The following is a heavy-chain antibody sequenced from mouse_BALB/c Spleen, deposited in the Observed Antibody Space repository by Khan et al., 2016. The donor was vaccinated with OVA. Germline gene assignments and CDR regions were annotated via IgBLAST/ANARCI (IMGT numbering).Heavy chain of an antibody. D-gene: IGHD1-3*01. J-gene: IGHJ2*01. V-gene: IGHV2-9*02. CDR1: GFSLPSYG. CDR2: IWAGGST. CDR3: ARLEDI. Sequence: QVQLKQSGPGLVAPSQSLSITCTVSGFSLPSYGVHWVRQPPGKGLEWLGVIWAGGSTNYTSALMSRLSISKDNSKSQVFLKMNRLQTDDTAMYYCARLEDIWGQGTTLTVSS.